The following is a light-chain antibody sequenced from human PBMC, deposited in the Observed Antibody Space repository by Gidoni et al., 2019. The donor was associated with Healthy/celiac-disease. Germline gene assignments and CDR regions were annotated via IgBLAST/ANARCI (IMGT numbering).Light chain of an antibody. J-gene: IGKJ2*01. CDR2: AAS. V-gene: IGKV1-39*01. Sequence: DIQLTLSPTSLSASVGDRVTPTCRASQGISSYLNWYQQKPGKAPRLLIYAASSWPSGVPSRFSGSGSGTDFTLTISSLQPEDFATYYCQQSDSTPHTFGQGTKLEIK. CDR1: QGISSY. CDR3: QQSDSTPHT.